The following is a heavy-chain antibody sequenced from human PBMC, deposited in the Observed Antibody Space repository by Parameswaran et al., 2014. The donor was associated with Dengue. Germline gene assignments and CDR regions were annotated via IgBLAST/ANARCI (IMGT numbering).Heavy chain of an antibody. CDR3: ARLQNSPDYGTSYDY. V-gene: IGHV5-51*01. CDR2: IYPGDSDT. D-gene: IGHD6-6*01. Sequence: VRQMPGKGLEWMGIIYPGDSDTRYSPSFQGQVTISADKSISTAYLQWSSLKASDTAMFYCARLQNSPDYGTSYDYWGQGTLVTVSS. J-gene: IGHJ4*02.